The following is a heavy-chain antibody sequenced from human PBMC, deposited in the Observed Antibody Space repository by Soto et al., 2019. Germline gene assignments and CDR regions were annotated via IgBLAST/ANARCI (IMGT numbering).Heavy chain of an antibody. J-gene: IGHJ6*03. D-gene: IGHD2-2*01. CDR1: GFTFSSYG. CDR2: IWYDGSNK. CDR3: ARDDSQFFVVPAAKGADYYYYMDV. V-gene: IGHV3-33*01. Sequence: GGSLRLSCAASGFTFSSYGMHWVRQAPGKGLEWVAVIWYDGSNKYYADSVKGRFTISRDNSKNTLYLQMNSLRAEDTAVYYCARDDSQFFVVPAAKGADYYYYMDVWGKGTTVTVSS.